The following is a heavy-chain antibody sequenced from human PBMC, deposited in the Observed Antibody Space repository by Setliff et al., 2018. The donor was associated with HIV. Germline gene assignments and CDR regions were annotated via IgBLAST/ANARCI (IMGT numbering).Heavy chain of an antibody. CDR1: GFTLSDQY. Sequence: VGSLRLSCAASGFTLSDQYMDWVRQAPGKGLEWVGRTRNKANSYNTEYAAFVKGRISISRDDSKNSVYLQMNSLKTEDTAVYYCARARYSSGYYVSFDYWGQGTLVTVSS. J-gene: IGHJ4*02. CDR2: TRNKANSYNT. D-gene: IGHD6-19*01. CDR3: ARARYSSGYYVSFDY. V-gene: IGHV3-72*01.